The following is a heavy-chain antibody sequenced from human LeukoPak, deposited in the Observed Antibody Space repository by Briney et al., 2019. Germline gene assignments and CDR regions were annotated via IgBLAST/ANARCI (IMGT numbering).Heavy chain of an antibody. CDR1: GYTSTDYY. V-gene: IGHV1-2*02. CDR3: AREGGYCSSTSCYVY. D-gene: IGHD2-2*01. Sequence: GASVKVSCKASGYTSTDYYMHWVRQAPGQGLEWMGWINPNSGGTNYAQKFQGRVTMTRDTSISTAYMELSRLRSDDTAVYYCAREGGYCSSTSCYVYWGQGTLVTVSS. CDR2: INPNSGGT. J-gene: IGHJ4*02.